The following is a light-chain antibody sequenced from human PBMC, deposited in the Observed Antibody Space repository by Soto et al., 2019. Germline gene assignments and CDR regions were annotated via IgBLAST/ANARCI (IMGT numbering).Light chain of an antibody. CDR2: GAS. Sequence: EILMTQSPATLSVSPGERVALSCRASQSVSSNLAWYQQKPGQAPRLLIFGASTRATGIPARFSGSGSGTELTLTISSLQSEDFAVYYCQQYNKWPPITFGQGTRLEIK. V-gene: IGKV3-15*01. CDR3: QQYNKWPPIT. J-gene: IGKJ5*01. CDR1: QSVSSN.